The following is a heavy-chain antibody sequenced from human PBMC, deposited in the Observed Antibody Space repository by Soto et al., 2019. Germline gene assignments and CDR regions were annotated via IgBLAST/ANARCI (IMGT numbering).Heavy chain of an antibody. J-gene: IGHJ4*02. CDR1: GFTFSNAW. Sequence: KAGGSLRLSCAASGFTFSNAWMSWVRQAPGKGLEWVGRIKSKTDGGTTDYAAPVKGRFTISRDDSKNTLYLQMNSLKTEDTAVYYCTTLWSGYYYDSSGYYYLSGYWGQGTLVTVSS. CDR2: IKSKTDGGTT. D-gene: IGHD3-22*01. CDR3: TTLWSGYYYDSSGYYYLSGY. V-gene: IGHV3-15*01.